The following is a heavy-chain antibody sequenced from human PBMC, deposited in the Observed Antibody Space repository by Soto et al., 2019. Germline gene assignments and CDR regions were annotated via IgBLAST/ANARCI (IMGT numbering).Heavy chain of an antibody. J-gene: IGHJ4*02. D-gene: IGHD3-10*01. CDR2: IYYSGST. Sequence: QVQLQESGPGLVKPSQTLSLTCTVSGGSISSGGYYWSWIRQHPGKGLEWIGYIYYSGSTYYNPSLKSRVTISVDTSKNQFSLKLSSVTAADTAVYYCARVSRYYCSGSYLATLDYWGQGTLVTVSS. V-gene: IGHV4-31*03. CDR1: GGSISSGGYY. CDR3: ARVSRYYCSGSYLATLDY.